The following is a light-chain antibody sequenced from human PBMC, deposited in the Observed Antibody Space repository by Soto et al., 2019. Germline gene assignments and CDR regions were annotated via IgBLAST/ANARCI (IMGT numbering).Light chain of an antibody. CDR3: QHYGSSLMYT. Sequence: EIVLTQSPGTLSLSPGERATLSCRASQSVSSRYLAWYQQRPGQAPRLLIYDASSRATGIPDRFSGSGSGTDFTLTISRLEPEDFAVYYCQHYGSSLMYTFGQGTKLEIK. V-gene: IGKV3-20*01. J-gene: IGKJ2*01. CDR2: DAS. CDR1: QSVSSRY.